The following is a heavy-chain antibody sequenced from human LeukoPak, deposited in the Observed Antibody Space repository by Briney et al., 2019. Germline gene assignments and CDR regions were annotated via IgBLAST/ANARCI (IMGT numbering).Heavy chain of an antibody. V-gene: IGHV4-34*01. CDR2: INHSGST. D-gene: IGHD1-26*01. Sequence: SETLSLTCAVYGGSFSGYYWSWIRQPPGKGLEWIGEINHSGSTNYNPSLKSRVTISVDTSKNQFSLKLSSVTAADTAVYYCARVRWELGDWFDPWGQGTLVTVSS. J-gene: IGHJ5*02. CDR1: GGSFSGYY. CDR3: ARVRWELGDWFDP.